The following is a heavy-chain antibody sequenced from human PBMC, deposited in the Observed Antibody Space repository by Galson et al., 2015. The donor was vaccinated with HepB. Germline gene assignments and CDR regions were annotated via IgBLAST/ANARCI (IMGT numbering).Heavy chain of an antibody. CDR1: GFTFDDYA. J-gene: IGHJ4*02. V-gene: IGHV3-9*01. CDR2: ISWNSANI. D-gene: IGHD6-13*01. Sequence: SLRLSCAASGFTFDDYAMHWVRQAPGKGLEWVSGISWNSANIDYADSVKGRFTISRDNSKNTLYLQVNSLRGEDTAVYYCASHRGYPGSPLFYPLPIYWGQGTLVTVSS. CDR3: ASHRGYPGSPLFYPLPIY.